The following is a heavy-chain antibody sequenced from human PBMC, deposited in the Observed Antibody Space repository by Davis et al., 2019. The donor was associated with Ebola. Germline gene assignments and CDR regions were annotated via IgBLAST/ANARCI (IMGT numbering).Heavy chain of an antibody. V-gene: IGHV3-21*01. Sequence: PGGSLRLSCAASGFTFNTYGMNWVRQAPGRGLEWVSSISSSSTYIYYADSVKGRFTISRDNAKNSLYLQMNSLRAEDTAVYYCARQYDFWSGYSIYYYMDVWGKGTTVTVSS. CDR3: ARQYDFWSGYSIYYYMDV. CDR1: GFTFNTYG. CDR2: ISSSSTYI. J-gene: IGHJ6*03. D-gene: IGHD3-3*01.